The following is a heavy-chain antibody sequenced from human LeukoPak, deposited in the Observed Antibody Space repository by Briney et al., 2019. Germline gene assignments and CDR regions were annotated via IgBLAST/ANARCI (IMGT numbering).Heavy chain of an antibody. CDR2: ISLAXQX. CDR1: GGSISGXXX. D-gene: IGHD1-26*01. V-gene: IGHV4-4*02. CDR3: SRESGPFCPFGY. Sequence: SGTLSLTCGVSGGSISGXXXXXWVRQPPXXXXXXXGEISLAXQXNXXXXXXXXXXXSLDKSSNKLYLHLTSVTAADTATYFCSRESGPFCPFGYWGQGTLVIVSS. J-gene: IGHJ4*02.